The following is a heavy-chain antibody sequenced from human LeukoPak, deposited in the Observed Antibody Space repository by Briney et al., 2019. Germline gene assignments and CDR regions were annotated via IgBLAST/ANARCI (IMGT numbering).Heavy chain of an antibody. CDR1: GFTDSSNY. J-gene: IGHJ3*02. Sequence: PGRSLRLSCAASGFTDSSNYMIWVRQAPGKGLEDVTVIYSRCSTYFSDSVQGRFTISRDNSKNPRYLQMNSLRAEDTAVYYCARDLVGIVSDAFDIWGQGTMVTVSS. CDR2: IYSRCST. D-gene: IGHD1-26*01. V-gene: IGHV3-66*01. CDR3: ARDLVGIVSDAFDI.